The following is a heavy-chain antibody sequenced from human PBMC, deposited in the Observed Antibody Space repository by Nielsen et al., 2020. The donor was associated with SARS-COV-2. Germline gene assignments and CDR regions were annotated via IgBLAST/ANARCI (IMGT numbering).Heavy chain of an antibody. J-gene: IGHJ5*02. Sequence: GESLKISCAASGFTFSNAWMSWVRQAPGKGLEWVGRIKSKTDGGTTDYAAPVKGRFTISRDDSKNTLYLQMNSLKTEDTAVYYCTRSVAAADPNWFDPWGQGTLVTVSS. CDR3: TRSVAAADPNWFDP. D-gene: IGHD6-13*01. CDR2: IKSKTDGGTT. CDR1: GFTFSNAW. V-gene: IGHV3-15*01.